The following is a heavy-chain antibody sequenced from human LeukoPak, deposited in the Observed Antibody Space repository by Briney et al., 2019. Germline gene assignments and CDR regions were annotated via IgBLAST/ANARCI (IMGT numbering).Heavy chain of an antibody. V-gene: IGHV4-31*03. Sequence: SETLSLTRTVSGGSISSGGYYWSWIRQRPGKGLEWIGYIYYSGSTYYNPSLKSRVTISVDTSKNQFSLKLSSVTAADTAVYYCARTYGDYEEYWGQGTLVTVSS. CDR2: IYYSGST. CDR3: ARTYGDYEEY. D-gene: IGHD4-17*01. J-gene: IGHJ4*02. CDR1: GGSISSGGYY.